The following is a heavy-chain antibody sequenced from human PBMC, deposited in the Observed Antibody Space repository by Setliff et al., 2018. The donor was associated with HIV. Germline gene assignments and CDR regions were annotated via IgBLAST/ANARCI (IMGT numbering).Heavy chain of an antibody. Sequence: PGGSLRLSCAASGFTFSSYWMHWVRQAPGKGLVWVSRINSDGSSTSYADSVKGRFTISRDNAKNTLYLQMNSLRAEDTAVYYCANDVRGGVYEIWGQGTMVTVSS. V-gene: IGHV3-74*01. J-gene: IGHJ3*02. D-gene: IGHD3-16*01. CDR3: ANDVRGGVYEI. CDR2: INSDGSST. CDR1: GFTFSSYW.